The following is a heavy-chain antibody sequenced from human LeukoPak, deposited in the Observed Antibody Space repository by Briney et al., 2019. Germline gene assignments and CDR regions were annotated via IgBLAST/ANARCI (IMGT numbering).Heavy chain of an antibody. Sequence: ASVKVSCKASGGTFSSYAISWVRQAPGQGLEWMGGIIPIFGTANYAQKFQGRVTITADESTSTAYMELSSLRSEDTTVYYCARSSHYVQIVTVDVSGTGTTVTVSS. CDR3: ARSSHYVQIVTVDV. J-gene: IGHJ6*04. V-gene: IGHV1-69*01. CDR2: IIPIFGTA. CDR1: GGTFSSYA. D-gene: IGHD4-11*01.